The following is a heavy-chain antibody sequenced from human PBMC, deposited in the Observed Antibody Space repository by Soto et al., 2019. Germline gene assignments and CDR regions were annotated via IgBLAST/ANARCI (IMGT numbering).Heavy chain of an antibody. V-gene: IGHV3-30*04. CDR3: ARVGEDGVSPYYNYAMDV. Sequence: GGSLRLSCAASGFKFMNYVFHWVRQAPGKGLEWVAVISYDGSDEHYTDSVKGRFTISRDNSRDTVYLQMSGLRSEDTAVYYCARVGEDGVSPYYNYAMDVWGQGTTVTVSS. CDR1: GFKFMNYV. D-gene: IGHD3-3*01. J-gene: IGHJ6*02. CDR2: ISYDGSDE.